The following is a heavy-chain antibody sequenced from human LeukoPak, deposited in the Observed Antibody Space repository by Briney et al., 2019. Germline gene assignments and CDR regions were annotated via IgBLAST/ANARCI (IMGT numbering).Heavy chain of an antibody. CDR2: IYPDDSDT. CDR3: ARRWGAYDILTGYYRDQDAFDI. Sequence: GESLKISCKGSGYSFTGYWIAWVRQMPGKGLEWMGIIYPDDSDTTYSPSFQNQVTISADKSIGTAYLQWRSMKASDTAMYYCARRWGAYDILTGYYRDQDAFDIWGQGTMVTVSS. D-gene: IGHD3-9*01. J-gene: IGHJ3*02. CDR1: GYSFTGYW. V-gene: IGHV5-51*01.